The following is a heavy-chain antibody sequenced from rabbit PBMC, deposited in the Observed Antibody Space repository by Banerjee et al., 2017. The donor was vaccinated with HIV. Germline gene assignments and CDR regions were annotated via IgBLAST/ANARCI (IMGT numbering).Heavy chain of an antibody. CDR3: ARPDSYDDYGDRNL. V-gene: IGHV1S47*01. Sequence: QEQLKESGGGLVQPGGSLKLSCKASGFDFSSYTMNWVRQAPGKGLEWIGYIDPVFGTTYYANWVNGRFTISSHNAQNTLYLQLNSLTAVDTATYFCARPDSYDDYGDRNLWGPGTLVTVS. D-gene: IGHD2-1*01. CDR1: GFDFSSYT. J-gene: IGHJ4*01. CDR2: IDPVFGTT.